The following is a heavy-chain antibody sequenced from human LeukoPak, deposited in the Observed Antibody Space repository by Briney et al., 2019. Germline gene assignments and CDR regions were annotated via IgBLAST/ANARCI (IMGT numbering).Heavy chain of an antibody. D-gene: IGHD5-18*01. CDR3: GYSAMVPYFDY. CDR2: ISYSGST. J-gene: IGHJ4*02. CDR1: GASIASYF. Sequence: SETLSLTFTVSGASIASYFWSWIRQPPGKGLEWIGFISYSGSTSYNPSLKSRVTFSVDTSRDQFFLKLTSVTAADTAVYYCGYSAMVPYFDYGGQGTLVTVSS. V-gene: IGHV4-59*01.